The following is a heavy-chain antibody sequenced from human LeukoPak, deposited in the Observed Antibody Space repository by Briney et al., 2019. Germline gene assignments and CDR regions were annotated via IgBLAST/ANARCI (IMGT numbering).Heavy chain of an antibody. J-gene: IGHJ6*02. CDR2: IKQDGSEK. V-gene: IGHV3-7*01. Sequence: LPGGSLRLSCAASGVTFSSYWMSWVRQAPGKGLEWVANIKQDGSEKYYVDSVKGRFTISRDNAKNSLYLQMNSLRAEDTAVYYCARIVGAIPWYYYYYGMDVWGQGTTVTVSS. CDR3: ARIVGAIPWYYYYYGMDV. D-gene: IGHD1-26*01. CDR1: GVTFSSYW.